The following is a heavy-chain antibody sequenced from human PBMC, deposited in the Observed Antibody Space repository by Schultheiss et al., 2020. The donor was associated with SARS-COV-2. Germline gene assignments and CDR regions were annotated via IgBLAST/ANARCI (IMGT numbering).Heavy chain of an antibody. CDR2: ISGRGGGT. Sequence: GGSLRLSCAASGFTFSDYSMNWVRQAPGKGLEWVSIISGRGGGTDYADSVKGRFTISRDTSKNTLYLQMNSLRADDTAVYYCAKNGEGSSVSRLHYFDYWGQGTLVTVSS. J-gene: IGHJ4*02. CDR1: GFTFSDYS. CDR3: AKNGEGSSVSRLHYFDY. V-gene: IGHV3-23*01. D-gene: IGHD5/OR15-5a*01.